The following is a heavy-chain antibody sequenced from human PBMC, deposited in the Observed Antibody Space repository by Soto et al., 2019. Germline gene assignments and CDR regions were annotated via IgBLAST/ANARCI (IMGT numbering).Heavy chain of an antibody. CDR2: IYVDDDR. D-gene: IGHD1-20*01. Sequence: QITFKQFGPTLVKPPQTLTMTCNVSGISLRANGEGVGCICQPPGKALDWLALIYVDDDRRYNPSLKSRLSITKDNTRNRVVQTMTNLGPADTATYYCAHRDRDNRCDYWGQGTLVTVAS. CDR3: AHRDRDNRCDY. V-gene: IGHV2-5*02. J-gene: IGHJ4*02. CDR1: GISLRANGEG.